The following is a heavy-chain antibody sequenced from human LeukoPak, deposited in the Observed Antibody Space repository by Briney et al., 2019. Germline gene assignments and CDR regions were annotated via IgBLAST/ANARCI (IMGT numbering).Heavy chain of an antibody. J-gene: IGHJ4*02. Sequence: MSSETLSLTCTVSGGSISSYYWSWIRQPPGKGLEWIGYIYYSGSTNYNPSLKSRVTITVDTSKNQFSLKLSSVTAADTAVYYCARGSGSYAYYFDYWGQGTLVTVSS. V-gene: IGHV4-59*01. CDR1: GGSISSYY. CDR3: ARGSGSYAYYFDY. D-gene: IGHD1-26*01. CDR2: IYYSGST.